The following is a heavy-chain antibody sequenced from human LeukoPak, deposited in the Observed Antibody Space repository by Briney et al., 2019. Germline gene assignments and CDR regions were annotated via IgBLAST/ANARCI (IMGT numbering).Heavy chain of an antibody. CDR2: ISYDGSNK. CDR1: GFTFSSYA. Sequence: GGSLRLSRAASGFTFSSYAMHWVRQAPGKGLEWVAVISYDGSNKYYADSVKGRFTISRDNSKNTLYLQMNSLRAEDTAVYYCAKDLLDSSGYYDYWGQGTLVTVSS. J-gene: IGHJ4*02. V-gene: IGHV3-30*04. CDR3: AKDLLDSSGYYDY. D-gene: IGHD3-22*01.